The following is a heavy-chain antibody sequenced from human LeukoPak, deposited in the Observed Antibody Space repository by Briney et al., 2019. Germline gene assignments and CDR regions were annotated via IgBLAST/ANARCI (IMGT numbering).Heavy chain of an antibody. D-gene: IGHD3-3*01. Sequence: GGSLRLSCAAYGFTFSSYAMHWDRQAPGKGLEWVAVISYDGSNKYCADSVKGRFTISRDNSENTLYLQMNCLRAEDTAVYYCAREGLRFLEDYYYYMDVWGKGTTVTVSS. J-gene: IGHJ6*03. CDR3: AREGLRFLEDYYYYMDV. CDR2: ISYDGSNK. V-gene: IGHV3-30*01. CDR1: GFTFSSYA.